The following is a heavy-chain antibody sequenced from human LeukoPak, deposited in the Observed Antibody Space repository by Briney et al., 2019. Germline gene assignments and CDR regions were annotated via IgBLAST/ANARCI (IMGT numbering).Heavy chain of an antibody. D-gene: IGHD6-13*01. V-gene: IGHV4-38-2*01. CDR3: TTLIAAPGSGAPFDY. CDR1: GYSISGGYY. J-gene: IGHJ4*02. Sequence: SETLSLTCAVSGYSISGGYYWGWVRQPPGKGLEWIANIYHSGNTYYNPSLNNRDTISVDTSMNHFSLKLTSVTDADTAVYYCTTLIAAPGSGAPFDYWGQGILVTVSS. CDR2: IYHSGNT.